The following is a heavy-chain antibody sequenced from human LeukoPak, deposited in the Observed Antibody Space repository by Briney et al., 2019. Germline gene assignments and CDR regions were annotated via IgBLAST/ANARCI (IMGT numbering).Heavy chain of an antibody. J-gene: IGHJ4*02. V-gene: IGHV3-23*01. CDR3: AHRLGGDHNY. D-gene: IGHD2-21*02. CDR2: IPVSGTGA. Sequence: GGSLRLSCAASGFTFSSYAMGWVRQAPGKGLEWVSGIPVSGTGAHADSVKGRFTISRDNSKNTLYLQMNSLRAEDTAVYYCAHRLGGDHNYWGQGTLVTVSS. CDR1: GFTFSSYA.